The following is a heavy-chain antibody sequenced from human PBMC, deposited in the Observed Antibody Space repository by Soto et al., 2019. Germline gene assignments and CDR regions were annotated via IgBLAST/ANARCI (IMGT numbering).Heavy chain of an antibody. Sequence: ASVKVSCKASGYTFTSYGISWVRQAPGQGLEWMGWISAYNGNTNYAQKLRGRVTMTTDTSTSTAYMELRSLRSDDTAVYYCARDHQVERFLEWLFENNWFDPWGQGTLVTVSS. J-gene: IGHJ5*02. CDR3: ARDHQVERFLEWLFENNWFDP. V-gene: IGHV1-18*01. CDR2: ISAYNGNT. D-gene: IGHD3-3*01. CDR1: GYTFTSYG.